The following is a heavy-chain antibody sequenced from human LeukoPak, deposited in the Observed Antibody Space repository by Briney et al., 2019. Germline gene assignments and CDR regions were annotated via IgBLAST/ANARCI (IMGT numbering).Heavy chain of an antibody. V-gene: IGHV4-39*07. CDR3: ARSKYRGYYFDY. CDR2: IYYSGST. J-gene: IGHJ4*02. Sequence: SETLSLTCTVSGGSISSSSYYWGWIRQPPGKGLEWIGSIYYSGSTYYNPSLKSRVTISVDTSKNQFSLKLSSVTAADTAVYYCARSKYRGYYFDYWGQGTLVTVSS. D-gene: IGHD6-6*01. CDR1: GGSISSSSYY.